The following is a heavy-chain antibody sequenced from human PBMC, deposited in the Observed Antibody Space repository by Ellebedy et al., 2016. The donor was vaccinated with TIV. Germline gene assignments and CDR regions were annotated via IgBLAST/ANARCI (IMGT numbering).Heavy chain of an antibody. CDR3: AREGHYYGSGPVVY. J-gene: IGHJ4*02. Sequence: GGSLRLSCAASGFTFSSYSMNWVRQAPGKGLEWVSYISSSSSTIYYADSVKGRFTISRDNAKNSLYLQMNSLRDEDTAVYYCAREGHYYGSGPVVYWGQGTLVTVSS. D-gene: IGHD3-10*01. V-gene: IGHV3-48*02. CDR1: GFTFSSYS. CDR2: ISSSSSTI.